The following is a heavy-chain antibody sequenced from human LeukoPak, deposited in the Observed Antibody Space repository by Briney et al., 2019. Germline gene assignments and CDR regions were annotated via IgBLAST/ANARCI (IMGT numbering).Heavy chain of an antibody. D-gene: IGHD6-13*01. CDR1: GYSFTSYW. CDR2: IYPGDSET. CDR3: ARRAVAAADY. V-gene: IGHV5-51*01. Sequence: GESLKISCKSSGYSFTSYWIGWVRQMPGKSLEWMGIIYPGDSETRYSPSFQGQVTISADKSISTAYLQWSSLKASDTAIYYCARRAVAAADYWGQGTLVTVSS. J-gene: IGHJ4*02.